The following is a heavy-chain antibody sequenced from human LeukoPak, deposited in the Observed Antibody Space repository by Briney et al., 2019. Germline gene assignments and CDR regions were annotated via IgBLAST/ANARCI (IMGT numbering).Heavy chain of an antibody. J-gene: IGHJ3*02. CDR3: ARLDPYYYDSSGYPDAFDI. Sequence: GGSLRLSCAASGLTFSSYAMSWVRQAPGKGLEWVSGINNSGGSTYYADSVKGRFTISRDNSKNTLYLQMNSLRAEDTAVYYCARLDPYYYDSSGYPDAFDIWGQGTMVTVSS. CDR2: INNSGGST. CDR1: GLTFSSYA. D-gene: IGHD3-22*01. V-gene: IGHV3-23*01.